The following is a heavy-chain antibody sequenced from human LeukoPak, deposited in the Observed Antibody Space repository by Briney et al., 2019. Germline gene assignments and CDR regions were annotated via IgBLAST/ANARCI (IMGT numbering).Heavy chain of an antibody. CDR1: GFTFSSYA. CDR2: ISGSGGST. V-gene: IGHV3-23*01. J-gene: IGHJ3*02. D-gene: IGHD6-19*01. CDR3: AKEGAASSGWNGDAFDI. Sequence: PGGSLRLSCAASGFTFSSYAMSWVRQAPGKGLEWVSAISGSGGSTYYADSVKGRFTISRDNSKNTLYLQMNSLRAEDTAVYYCAKEGAASSGWNGDAFDIWGQGTMVTVSS.